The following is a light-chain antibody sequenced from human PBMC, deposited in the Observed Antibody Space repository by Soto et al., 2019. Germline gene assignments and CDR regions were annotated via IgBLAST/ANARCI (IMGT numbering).Light chain of an antibody. V-gene: IGKV3-20*01. CDR3: QHYVNSPRT. Sequence: EIVLTQSPGTLSLSPGERVTLSCRASQSIYNNYSAWYQQKPGQAPRLLMYGASTRITGIPDRFSGSGSGTDFTLTINRLEPEDCAVYYCQHYVNSPRTFGQGTKVEIK. CDR2: GAS. J-gene: IGKJ1*01. CDR1: QSIYNNY.